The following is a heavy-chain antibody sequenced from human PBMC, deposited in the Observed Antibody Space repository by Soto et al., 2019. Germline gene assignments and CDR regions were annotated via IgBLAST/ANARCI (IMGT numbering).Heavy chain of an antibody. V-gene: IGHV1-18*01. CDR3: ARSGSSWNLREFDS. Sequence: QVQLVQSGGEVKKPGASVKVSCKASAYTFTNYGISWVRQAPGHGLEWMGWSSAYNGNINYAQKFRGRVTMTTDTSTSAADLEVRSLRSDDTAVYYCARSGSSWNLREFDSWGQGTLGTVSS. D-gene: IGHD6-13*01. J-gene: IGHJ4*02. CDR1: AYTFTNYG. CDR2: SSAYNGNI.